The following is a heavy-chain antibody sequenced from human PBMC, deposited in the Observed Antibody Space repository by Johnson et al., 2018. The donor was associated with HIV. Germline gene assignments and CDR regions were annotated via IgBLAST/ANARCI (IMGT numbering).Heavy chain of an antibody. Sequence: QVQLVESGGGVVQPGRSLRLSCAVSGFTLSSYVMHWVRQAPGKGLEWVAVMSYDGSDKYYADSVKGRFTISRDNSKNTLYLQMNSLRAEDTAVYYCASKAAGTMHAFDIWGQGTMVTVSS. CDR3: ASKAAGTMHAFDI. CDR1: GFTLSSYV. CDR2: MSYDGSDK. V-gene: IGHV3-30*04. J-gene: IGHJ3*02. D-gene: IGHD6-13*01.